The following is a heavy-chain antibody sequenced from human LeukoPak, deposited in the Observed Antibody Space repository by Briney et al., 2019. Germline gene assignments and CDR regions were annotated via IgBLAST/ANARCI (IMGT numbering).Heavy chain of an antibody. J-gene: IGHJ4*02. CDR2: INHSGST. CDR3: ARERLTIFGVVILDHYFDY. D-gene: IGHD3-3*01. V-gene: IGHV4-34*01. CDR1: GGSISSYY. Sequence: PSETLSLTCTVSGGSISSYYWSWIRQPPGKGLEWIGEINHSGSTNYNPSLKSRVTISVDTSKNQFSLKLSSVTAADTAVYYCARERLTIFGVVILDHYFDYWGQGTLVTVSS.